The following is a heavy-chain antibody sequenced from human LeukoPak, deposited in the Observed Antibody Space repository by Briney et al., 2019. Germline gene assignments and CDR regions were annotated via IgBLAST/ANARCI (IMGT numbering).Heavy chain of an antibody. Sequence: PSETLSLTCAVYGGSFSGYYWSWIRQPPGKGLEWIGEINHSGSTNYNPSLKSRVTISVDTSKNQFSLKLSSVTAADTAVYYCARGPPLFYCSGGSCRYYFDYWGQGTLVTVSS. CDR1: GGSFSGYY. J-gene: IGHJ4*02. CDR2: INHSGST. CDR3: ARGPPLFYCSGGSCRYYFDY. D-gene: IGHD2-15*01. V-gene: IGHV4-34*01.